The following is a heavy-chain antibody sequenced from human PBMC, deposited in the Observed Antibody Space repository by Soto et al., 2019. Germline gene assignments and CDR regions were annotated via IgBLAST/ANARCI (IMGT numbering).Heavy chain of an antibody. CDR3: ARGGSTAAIVVVVEPDYFDY. D-gene: IGHD2-15*01. J-gene: IGHJ4*02. V-gene: IGHV1-69*01. CDR2: IIPIVGTA. Sequence: QVQLVQSGAEVKKPGSSVKVSCKASGGTFSSYAISWVRQAPGQGLEWMGGIIPIVGTANYAQKFQGRVTITADESTSTAYMELSSLRSEDTAVYYCARGGSTAAIVVVVEPDYFDYWGQGTLVTVSS. CDR1: GGTFSSYA.